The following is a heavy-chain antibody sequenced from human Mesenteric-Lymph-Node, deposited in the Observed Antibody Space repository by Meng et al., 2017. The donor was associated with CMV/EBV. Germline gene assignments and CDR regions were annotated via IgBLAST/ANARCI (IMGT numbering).Heavy chain of an antibody. CDR2: ISAKADGYAT. CDR1: GFTFSGSP. J-gene: IGHJ6*02. V-gene: IGHV3-73*01. Sequence: GGSLRLSCAASGFTFSGSPMYWVRQASGKGLEWVGRISAKADGYATTYAASVKGRFTISRDDSKSTAYLQMNSLKTEDTAVYYCARAGGIYDSPDVWGQGTTVTVSS. D-gene: IGHD3-3*01. CDR3: ARAGGIYDSPDV.